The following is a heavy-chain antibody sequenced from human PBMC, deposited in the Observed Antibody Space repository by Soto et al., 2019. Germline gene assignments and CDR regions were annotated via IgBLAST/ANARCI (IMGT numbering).Heavy chain of an antibody. CDR3: ARGPQLLWFGELLGSSFDY. CDR2: IYYSGST. V-gene: IGHV4-39*01. Sequence: SETLSLTCTVSGGSISSSGYYWGWIRQPPGKGLEWIGSIYYSGSTYYNPSLKSRVTISVDTSKNQFSLKLSSVTAADTAVYYCARGPQLLWFGELLGSSFDYWGQGTLVTVSS. D-gene: IGHD3-10*01. CDR1: GGSISSSGYY. J-gene: IGHJ4*02.